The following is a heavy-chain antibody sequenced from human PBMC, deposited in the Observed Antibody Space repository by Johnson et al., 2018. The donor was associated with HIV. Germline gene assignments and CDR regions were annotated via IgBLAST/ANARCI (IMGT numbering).Heavy chain of an antibody. V-gene: IGHV3-15*01. CDR3: TTDPIAAAGPDAFDI. Sequence: VLLVESGGGVVQPGRSLRLSCAASGFTFSSYAMHWVRQAPGKGLEWVGRIKSKTDGGTSDYAAPVQARLTISRDDSKNTLYLQMNSLKTEDTAVYYCTTDPIAAAGPDAFDIWGQGTVVTVSS. D-gene: IGHD6-13*01. CDR1: GFTFSSYA. CDR2: IKSKTDGGTS. J-gene: IGHJ3*02.